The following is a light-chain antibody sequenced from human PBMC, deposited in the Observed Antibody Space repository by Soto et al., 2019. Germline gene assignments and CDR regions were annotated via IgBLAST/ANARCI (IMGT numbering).Light chain of an antibody. CDR2: ENG. V-gene: IGLV1-51*01. CDR3: RTWDNSMGAV. J-gene: IGLJ2*01. CDR1: SSNIGSNY. Sequence: QSVLTQPASVSAAPGQKVTISCSGSSSNIGSNYVSWYQQLPGTAPKLLIYENGNRPSGIPDRFSGSQSGTSATLGITGLQAGDEAYYYCRTWDNSMGAVFGGGTKVTVL.